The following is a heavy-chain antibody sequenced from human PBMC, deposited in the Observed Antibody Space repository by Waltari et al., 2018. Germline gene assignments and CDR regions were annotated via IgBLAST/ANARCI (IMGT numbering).Heavy chain of an antibody. J-gene: IGHJ4*02. CDR2: IESDESRT. CDR3: VRDEPGDGLDY. D-gene: IGHD7-27*01. CDR1: GFTFSRYW. V-gene: IGHV3-74*03. Sequence: EVQLVESGGALVQPGGSLRLSCATSGFTFSRYWMHWVRQAPGRGLMWVSRIESDESRTTYADSVKGRFTISRDNAKNTVYLQMNNLRDEDTAVYYCVRDEPGDGLDYWGQGTLVTVSS.